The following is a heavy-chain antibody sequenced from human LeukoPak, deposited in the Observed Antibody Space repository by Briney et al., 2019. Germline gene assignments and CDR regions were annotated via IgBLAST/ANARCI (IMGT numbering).Heavy chain of an antibody. CDR3: ARDSLGSKMQYVYGMDV. J-gene: IGHJ6*02. Sequence: GRSLRLSCAASGFTFDDYAMHWVRHAPGKGLEWVSGINWDRGSIAYADSVKGRFTISRDNAKNSLYLQMISLRTEDTALYYCARDSLGSKMQYVYGMDVWGQGATVTVSS. V-gene: IGHV3-9*01. D-gene: IGHD3-16*01. CDR2: INWDRGSI. CDR1: GFTFDDYA.